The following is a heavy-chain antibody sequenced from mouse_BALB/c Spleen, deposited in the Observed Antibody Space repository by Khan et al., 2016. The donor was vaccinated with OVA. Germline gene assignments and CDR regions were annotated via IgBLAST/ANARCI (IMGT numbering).Heavy chain of an antibody. V-gene: IGHV1-7*01. D-gene: IGHD1-1*01. Sequence: VQLQQSGAELAKPGASVKMSCKASGYTFINYWILWVKQRPGQGLEWIGYINPSTGYTEYNQNFKDKATLTADKSSRTAYMQRSSLTCEDAAVYYCARKGRRWDFDYWGQGTTLTVSS. CDR3: ARKGRRWDFDY. CDR1: GYTFINYW. CDR2: INPSTGYT. J-gene: IGHJ2*01.